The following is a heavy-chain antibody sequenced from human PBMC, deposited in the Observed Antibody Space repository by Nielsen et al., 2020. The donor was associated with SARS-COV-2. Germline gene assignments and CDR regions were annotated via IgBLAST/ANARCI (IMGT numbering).Heavy chain of an antibody. V-gene: IGHV1-46*01. CDR2: INPSGGST. CDR3: ARGRRWLRLLGNYYYGMDV. J-gene: IGHJ6*02. CDR1: GYTFTSYY. D-gene: IGHD5-12*01. Sequence: ASVKVSCKASGYTFTSYYMHWVRQAPGQGLEWMGIINPSGGSTSYAQKFQGRVTMTRNTSISTAYMELSSLRSEDTAVYYCARGRRWLRLLGNYYYGMDVWGQGTTVTVSS.